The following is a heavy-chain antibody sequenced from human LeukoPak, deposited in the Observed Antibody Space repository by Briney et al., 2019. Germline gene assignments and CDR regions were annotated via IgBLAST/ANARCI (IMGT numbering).Heavy chain of an antibody. V-gene: IGHV4-59*01. CDR3: AIGEQQLFS. J-gene: IGHJ5*02. Sequence: SETLSLTCTVSGGSISSYYWSWVRQPPGKGLEWIGYIYYSGSTNYNPSLKTRVTISVDTSKNQFSLKLSSVTAADTAVYYCAIGEQQLFSWGQGTLVTVSS. CDR2: IYYSGST. D-gene: IGHD6-13*01. CDR1: GGSISSYY.